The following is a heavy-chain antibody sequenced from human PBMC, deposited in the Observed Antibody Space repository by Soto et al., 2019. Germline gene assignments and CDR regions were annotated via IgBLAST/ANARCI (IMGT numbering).Heavy chain of an antibody. V-gene: IGHV1-69*13. D-gene: IGHD3-22*01. CDR1: GGTFSSYA. CDR3: ARKGTYYYDSSGPTGAFDI. J-gene: IGHJ3*02. CDR2: IFPIFGTA. Sequence: SVKVSCKASGGTFSSYAISWVRQAPGQGLEWMGGIFPIFGTANYAQKFQGRVTITADESTSTAYMELSSLRSEDTAVYYCARKGTYYYDSSGPTGAFDIWGQGTMVTVSS.